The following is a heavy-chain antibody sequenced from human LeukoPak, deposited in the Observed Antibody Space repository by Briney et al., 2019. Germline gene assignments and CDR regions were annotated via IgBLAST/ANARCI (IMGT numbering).Heavy chain of an antibody. V-gene: IGHV4-34*01. CDR2: INHSGST. J-gene: IGHJ3*02. Sequence: PSETLSLTCAVYGGSLSGYYWSWIRQPPGKGLEWIGEINHSGSTNYNPSLKSRVTISVDTSKNQFSLKLSSVTAADTAVYYCARGPIVGRPDAFDIWGQGTMVTVSS. CDR1: GGSLSGYY. CDR3: ARGPIVGRPDAFDI. D-gene: IGHD3-22*01.